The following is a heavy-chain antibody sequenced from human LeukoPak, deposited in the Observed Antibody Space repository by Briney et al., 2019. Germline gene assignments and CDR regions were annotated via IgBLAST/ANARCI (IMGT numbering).Heavy chain of an antibody. CDR1: GFTFSNDW. CDR2: INTDGSTT. CDR3: ARSRGGSYHY. D-gene: IGHD3-16*02. V-gene: IGHV3-74*01. J-gene: IGHJ4*02. Sequence: TGGSLRLSCAASGFTFSNDWMHWVRQAPGKGRGWGSRINTDGSTTTYADSVKGRVTISRDNAKNTLYLQMNSLRVEDTAVYYCARSRGGSYHYWGQGTLVTVSS.